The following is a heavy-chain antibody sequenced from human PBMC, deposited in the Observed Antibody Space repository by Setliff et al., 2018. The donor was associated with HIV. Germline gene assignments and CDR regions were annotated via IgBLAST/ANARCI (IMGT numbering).Heavy chain of an antibody. CDR2: IFYSGTT. CDR3: ARDPGGLYCRGTSCQGGCFDP. CDR1: GAPLSSYY. V-gene: IGHV4-59*01. D-gene: IGHD2-2*01. J-gene: IGHJ5*02. Sequence: SETLSLTCTVSGAPLSSYYLNWIRQPPGKGLEWIGYIFYSGTTNYNPSLKSRVTTSVDTSKNQFSLNLSSVSAGDTGVYFCARDPGGLYCRGTSCQGGCFDPWGQGTLVTVSS.